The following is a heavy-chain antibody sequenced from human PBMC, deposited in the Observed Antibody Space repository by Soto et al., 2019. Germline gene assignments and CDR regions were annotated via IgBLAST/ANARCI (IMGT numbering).Heavy chain of an antibody. V-gene: IGHV4-59*01. CDR2: IYYSGST. J-gene: IGHJ4*02. Sequence: PSETLSLTCTVSGGSFSSYYWSWIRQPPGKGLEWIGYIYYSGSTNYNPSLKSRVTISVDTSKNQFSLKLSSVTAADTAVYYCARGNYYDSSGYYDCWGQGTLVTVSS. D-gene: IGHD3-22*01. CDR1: GGSFSSYY. CDR3: ARGNYYDSSGYYDC.